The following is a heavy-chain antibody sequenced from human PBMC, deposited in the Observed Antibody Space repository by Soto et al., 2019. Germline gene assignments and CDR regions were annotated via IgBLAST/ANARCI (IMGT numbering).Heavy chain of an antibody. CDR3: ARAPRSSGYYHYAMDV. D-gene: IGHD3-9*01. CDR2: INAGTGDT. V-gene: IGHV1-3*01. Sequence: QVQLVQSGAEVQKPGASVTVSCEASGYTFSNYAIHWVRQAPGQRLEWMAWINAGTGDTKYSQNFQGRVTITRDTSASTAYMDLIILRSEDTAVYYCARAPRSSGYYHYAMDVWGQGTTVTVS. CDR1: GYTFSNYA. J-gene: IGHJ6*02.